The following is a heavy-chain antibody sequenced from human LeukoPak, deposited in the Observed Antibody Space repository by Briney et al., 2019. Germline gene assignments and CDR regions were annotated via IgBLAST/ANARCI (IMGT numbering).Heavy chain of an antibody. CDR3: ARVNGGKLEAFDI. CDR1: GGTFSSYA. J-gene: IGHJ3*02. D-gene: IGHD4-23*01. V-gene: IGHV1-69*04. Sequence: GASVKVSCKASGGTFSSYAISWVRQAPGQGLEWMGRIIPIFGIANYAQKFQGRVTITADKSTSTAYMELSSLRSEDTAVYYCARVNGGKLEAFDIWGQGTMVTVSS. CDR2: IIPIFGIA.